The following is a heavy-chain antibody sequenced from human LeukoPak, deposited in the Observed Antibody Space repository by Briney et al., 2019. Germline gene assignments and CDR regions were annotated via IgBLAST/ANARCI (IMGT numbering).Heavy chain of an antibody. J-gene: IGHJ4*02. CDR3: ARGWGSGWKYFDY. Sequence: GGSLRLSCAASGFTFSSYSMNWVRQAPGKGLEWVSSISSSSYIYYADSVKGRFTISRDNAKNSLYLQMNSLRAEDTAVYYCARGWGSGWKYFDYWGQGTLVTVSS. CDR1: GFTFSSYS. CDR2: ISSSSYI. V-gene: IGHV3-21*01. D-gene: IGHD6-19*01.